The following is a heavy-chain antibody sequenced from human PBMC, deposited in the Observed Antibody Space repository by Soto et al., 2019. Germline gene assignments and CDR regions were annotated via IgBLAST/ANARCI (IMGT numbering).Heavy chain of an antibody. J-gene: IGHJ4*02. V-gene: IGHV3-15*01. CDR3: TTADPTSSF. CDR2: IKSKTDSGTT. Sequence: PVGSLRLSCAASGFTFSNTWMTWVRQAPGKGLEWVGRIKSKTDSGTTDYAAPVKGRFTISRDDSRNTPSLQMNSLKTDDKAVYYCTTADPTSSFWGQGTLVTVSS. CDR1: GFTFSNTW.